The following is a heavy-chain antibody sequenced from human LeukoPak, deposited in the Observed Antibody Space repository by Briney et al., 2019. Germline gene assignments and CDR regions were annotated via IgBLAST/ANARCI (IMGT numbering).Heavy chain of an antibody. Sequence: ASVKVSCKASGYTFTSYGISWVRQAPGQGLEWMGRISGYDGNTNYAQKLQGRVTMTTDTSTSTAYMELRSLRSDDTAVYYCARDGILQYCGSISCYRAHDAFDMWGQGTMVTVSS. CDR3: ARDGILQYCGSISCYRAHDAFDM. V-gene: IGHV1-18*01. CDR2: ISGYDGNT. CDR1: GYTFTSYG. J-gene: IGHJ3*02. D-gene: IGHD2-2*02.